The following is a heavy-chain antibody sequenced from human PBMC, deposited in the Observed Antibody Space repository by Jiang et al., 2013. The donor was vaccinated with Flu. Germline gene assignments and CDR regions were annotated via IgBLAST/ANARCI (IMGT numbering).Heavy chain of an antibody. Sequence: SGAEVKKPGSSVKVSCKASGGTFSSYAISWVRQAPGQGLEWMGRIIPILGIANYAQKFQGRVTITADKSTSTAYMELSSLRSEDTAVYYCARVPPYGDYSVSPDAFDIWGQGTMVTVSS. CDR2: IIPILGIA. CDR3: ARVPPYGDYSVSPDAFDI. J-gene: IGHJ3*02. CDR1: GGTFSSYA. D-gene: IGHD4-17*01. V-gene: IGHV1-69*04.